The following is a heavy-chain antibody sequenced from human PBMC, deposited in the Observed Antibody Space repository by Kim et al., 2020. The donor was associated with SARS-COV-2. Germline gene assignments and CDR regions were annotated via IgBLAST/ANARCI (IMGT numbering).Heavy chain of an antibody. J-gene: IGHJ4*02. D-gene: IGHD6-19*01. Sequence: RYSPSFQGKVTISADKSSSTAYLQWSSLKASDTAMYYCARGSGWSRGFDYWGQGTLVTVSS. CDR3: ARGSGWSRGFDY. V-gene: IGHV5-51*01.